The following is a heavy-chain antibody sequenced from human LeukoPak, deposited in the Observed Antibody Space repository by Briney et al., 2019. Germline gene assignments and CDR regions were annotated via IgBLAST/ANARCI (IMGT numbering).Heavy chain of an antibody. D-gene: IGHD2-15*01. CDR1: GFTVSSNY. V-gene: IGHV3-53*01. J-gene: IGHJ4*02. CDR3: ARGINVPPPN. Sequence: PGGSLRLSCAASGFTVSSNYMSWVRQAPGKGLEWVSGIYSGGGTYYADSVEGRFTISRDNSKNPLSLQMNSLRAEDTAVYYCARGINVPPPNWGQGTLVTASS. CDR2: IYSGGGT.